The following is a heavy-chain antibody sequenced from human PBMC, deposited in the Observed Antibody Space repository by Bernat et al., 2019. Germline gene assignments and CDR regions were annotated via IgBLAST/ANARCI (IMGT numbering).Heavy chain of an antibody. CDR2: INRDGRST. V-gene: IGHV3-74*01. D-gene: IGHD2-15*01. J-gene: IGHJ3*02. CDR1: GFTFSSYW. Sequence: EVQLVESGGGLVQPGGSLRLSCAASGFTFSSYWMHWVRQAPGKGLVWVSRINRDGRSTTYADSVRGRFTISRDNAKNTLYLQMNSLRAEDTAVYYCARAYCSGGSCYSGDAFDIWGQGTMVTVSS. CDR3: ARAYCSGGSCYSGDAFDI.